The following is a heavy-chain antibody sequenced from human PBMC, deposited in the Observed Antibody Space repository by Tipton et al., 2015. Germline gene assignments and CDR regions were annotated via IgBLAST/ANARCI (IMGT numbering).Heavy chain of an antibody. V-gene: IGHV4-59*02. CDR3: ARGGALWRGTHWFDP. CDR1: GGSVNSYY. D-gene: IGHD1/OR15-1a*01. J-gene: IGHJ5*02. Sequence: TLSLTCTVIGGSVNSYYWSWMRQSPGKGLEWIGYVFYTGSTNYNPSLKSRVTISVDTSKNQFSLKLNSVTAADTAVYYCARGGALWRGTHWFDPWGQGTLVTVSS. CDR2: VFYTGST.